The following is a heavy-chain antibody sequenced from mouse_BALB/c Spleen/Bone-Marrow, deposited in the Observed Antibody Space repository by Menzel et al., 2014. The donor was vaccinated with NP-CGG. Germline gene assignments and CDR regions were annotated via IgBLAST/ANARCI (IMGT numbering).Heavy chain of an antibody. CDR1: GFSLTSYD. J-gene: IGHJ4*01. CDR2: IRTGGGT. Sequence: VKLVESGPGLVAPSQSLSITCTVSGFSLTSYDISWISQSPGKGLKWLGIIRTGGGTNYNSAFMSRLSISKDNSKSQVFLKMNSLQSDDTAIYYCVRDGRDYYAKDYWGQGTSVTVSS. CDR3: VRDGRDYYAKDY. V-gene: IGHV2-9-2*01.